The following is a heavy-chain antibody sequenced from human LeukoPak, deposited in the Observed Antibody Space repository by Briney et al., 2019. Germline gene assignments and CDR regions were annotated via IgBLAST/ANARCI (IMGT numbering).Heavy chain of an antibody. J-gene: IGHJ4*02. Sequence: ASVKVSCKASGYTXTNYGITWVRQAPGQGLEWMGWISPYNGNTNYAQKFQGRVTLTTDTSTSTAYIDLRSLRSDDTAVYYCATEGGWQPTDYGDSVYWGQGTLVTVSS. CDR3: ATEGGWQPTDYGDSVY. CDR1: GYTXTNYG. V-gene: IGHV1-18*01. D-gene: IGHD4-17*01. CDR2: ISPYNGNT.